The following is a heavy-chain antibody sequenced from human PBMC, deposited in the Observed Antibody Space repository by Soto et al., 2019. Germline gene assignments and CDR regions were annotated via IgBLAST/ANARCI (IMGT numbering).Heavy chain of an antibody. V-gene: IGHV3-30*18. J-gene: IGHJ4*01. CDR3: VKDEVQWLGLGYPFDS. Sequence: GQLAESGGGVVRPGRSLRLSCAASGFTFSSSGMHWVRQAPGKGLEWVAVITWDGSEQYYGDSVKGRFIISRDKPNNTVYVQMNRLKPEATAVYSCVKDEVQWLGLGYPFDSWGHVILVSVSS. D-gene: IGHD6-19*01. CDR1: GFTFSSSG. CDR2: ITWDGSEQ.